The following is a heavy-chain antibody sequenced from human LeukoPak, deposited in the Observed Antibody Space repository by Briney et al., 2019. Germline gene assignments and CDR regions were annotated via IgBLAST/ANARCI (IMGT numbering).Heavy chain of an antibody. CDR1: GFTFSSYA. D-gene: IGHD3-10*01. CDR2: ISGSGDST. Sequence: PGGSQGLFCAAAGFTFSSYAMSWVRQTPGKGPEWVSAISGSGDSTYYVDSVKGLFTISRDNSKNTLYLQMNSLRAEDKAVYYCAKRFSKGGLDDALDIWGQGTMVSVSS. V-gene: IGHV3-23*01. J-gene: IGHJ3*02. CDR3: AKRFSKGGLDDALDI.